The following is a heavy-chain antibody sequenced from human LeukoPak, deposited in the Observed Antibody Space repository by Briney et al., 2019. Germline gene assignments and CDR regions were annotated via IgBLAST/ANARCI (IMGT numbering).Heavy chain of an antibody. V-gene: IGHV1-46*01. CDR2: INPSGGST. D-gene: IGHD6-19*01. CDR1: GGTFSSYA. J-gene: IGHJ4*02. Sequence: ASVKVSCKASGGTFSSYAISWVRQAPGQGLEWMGIINPSGGSTSYAQKFQGRVTMTRDTSTSTVYMELSSLRSEDTAVYYCARYDGQEQWLSLWGQGTLVTVSS. CDR3: ARYDGQEQWLSL.